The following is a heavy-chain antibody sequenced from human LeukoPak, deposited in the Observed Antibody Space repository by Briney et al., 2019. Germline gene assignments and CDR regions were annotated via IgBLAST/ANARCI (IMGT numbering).Heavy chain of an antibody. CDR3: ARDTMIVVVNTDY. CDR2: IYYSGST. D-gene: IGHD3-22*01. J-gene: IGHJ4*02. Sequence: SETLSLTCTVSGGSISSYYWSWIRQPPGKGLEWIAYIYYSGSTNYNPSLKSRVTISVDTSKNQFSLKLSSVTAADTAVYYCARDTMIVVVNTDYWGQGTLVTVSS. V-gene: IGHV4-59*12. CDR1: GGSISSYY.